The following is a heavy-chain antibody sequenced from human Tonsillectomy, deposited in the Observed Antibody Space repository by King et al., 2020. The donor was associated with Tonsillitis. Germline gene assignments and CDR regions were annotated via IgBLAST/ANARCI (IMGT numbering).Heavy chain of an antibody. V-gene: IGHV3-15*01. D-gene: IGHD5-18*01. J-gene: IGHJ3*02. CDR2: IKSKTDGGAT. CDR1: GFTFSNAW. Sequence: VQLVESGGGLVKPGGSLRLSCAASGFTFSNAWMSWVRQAPGKGLEWVGRIKSKTDGGATDYAAPVKGRFTISRDDSKNTLYLQMNSLKTEDTAVYYCTVGGYPIAFDIWGQGTMVTVSS. CDR3: TVGGYPIAFDI.